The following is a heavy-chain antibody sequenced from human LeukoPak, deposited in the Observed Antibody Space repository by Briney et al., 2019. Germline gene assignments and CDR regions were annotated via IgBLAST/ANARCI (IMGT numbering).Heavy chain of an antibody. Sequence: GGSLRLSCVASGFTMNNYAMNWVRQAPGKGLEWVSCISGSGGSTYHADSVKGRFTISRDNSKNTLYLQMNSLRAEDTAVYYCATYRYYDWLPDYWGQGTLVTVSS. V-gene: IGHV3-23*01. CDR1: GFTMNNYA. J-gene: IGHJ4*02. CDR2: ISGSGGST. CDR3: ATYRYYDWLPDY. D-gene: IGHD3-9*01.